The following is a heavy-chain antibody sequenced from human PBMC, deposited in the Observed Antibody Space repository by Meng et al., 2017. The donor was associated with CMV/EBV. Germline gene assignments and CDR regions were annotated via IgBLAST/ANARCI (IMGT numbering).Heavy chain of an antibody. V-gene: IGHV3-21*01. D-gene: IGHD6-13*01. CDR3: ARDGRQQLDFDY. CDR2: ISSSSSYI. CDR1: GFTFSSYS. Sequence: GGSLRLSCVASGFTFSSYSMNWVRQAPGKGLEWVSSISSSSSYIYYADSVKGRFTISRDNAKNSLYLQMNSLRAEDTAVYYCARDGRQQLDFDYWGQGTLVTVSS. J-gene: IGHJ4*02.